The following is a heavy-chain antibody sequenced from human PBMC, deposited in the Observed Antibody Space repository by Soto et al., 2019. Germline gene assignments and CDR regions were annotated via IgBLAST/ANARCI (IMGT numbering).Heavy chain of an antibody. Sequence: GGSLRLSCAASGFTYSSYGMHWVRQAPGKGLEWVAVISYDGSNKYYADSMKGRFTISRDNSKNTLYLQMNSLRAEDTAVYYCAKDTRSGSYYYYYGMDVWGQGTTVTVSS. J-gene: IGHJ6*02. CDR2: ISYDGSNK. D-gene: IGHD1-26*01. CDR1: GFTYSSYG. CDR3: AKDTRSGSYYYYYGMDV. V-gene: IGHV3-30*18.